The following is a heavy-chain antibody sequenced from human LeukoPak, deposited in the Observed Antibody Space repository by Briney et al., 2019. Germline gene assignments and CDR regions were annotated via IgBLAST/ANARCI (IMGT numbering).Heavy chain of an antibody. Sequence: SETLSLTCAVYGGSFSGYYWTYIRQPPGKGPEWIGEINHSGSTNYNPSLKSRVCISVDTSKNELSLRLNSVTAADTAVYYCATFRWGVGFEYWGQGTLVTVSS. CDR3: ATFRWGVGFEY. CDR1: GGSFSGYY. J-gene: IGHJ4*02. D-gene: IGHD3-16*01. V-gene: IGHV4-34*01. CDR2: INHSGST.